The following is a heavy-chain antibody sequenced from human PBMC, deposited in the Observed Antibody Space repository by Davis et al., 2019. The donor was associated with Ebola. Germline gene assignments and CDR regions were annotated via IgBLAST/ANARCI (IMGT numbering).Heavy chain of an antibody. CDR3: ARAYGAVYYYGMDV. CDR2: MNPNSGNT. CDR1: GGTFSSYA. D-gene: IGHD3-10*01. Sequence: ASVKVSCKASGGTFSSYAISWVRQATGQGLEWMGWMNPNSGNTGYAQKFQGRVTMTRNTSISTAYMELSSLRSEDTAVYYCARAYGAVYYYGMDVWGQGTTVTASS. V-gene: IGHV1-8*02. J-gene: IGHJ6*02.